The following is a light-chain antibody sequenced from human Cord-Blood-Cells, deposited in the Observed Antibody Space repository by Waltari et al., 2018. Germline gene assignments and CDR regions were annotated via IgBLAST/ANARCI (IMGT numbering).Light chain of an antibody. CDR1: SSAVVSYR. J-gene: IGLJ3*02. V-gene: IGLV2-18*02. CDR2: EVS. CDR3: SSYTSSSTWV. Sequence: QSALTQPPSVSGSPGQSVTISCTGTSSAVVSYRVSWYQQPPGTAPKLMIYEVSNRPSGVPDRFSGSKSGNTASLTISGLQAEDEADYYCSSYTSSSTWVFGGGTKLTVL.